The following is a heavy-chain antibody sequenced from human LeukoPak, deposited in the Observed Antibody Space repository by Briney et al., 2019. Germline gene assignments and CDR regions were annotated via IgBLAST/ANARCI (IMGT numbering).Heavy chain of an antibody. Sequence: SETLSLTCTVSGGSISSGGYYWSWIRQHPGKGLEWIGYIYYSGSTYYNPSLKRRVTISVDTSKNQFSLKLSSVTAADTAVYYCARGTVVTPVEFDYWGQGTLVTVSS. CDR3: ARGTVVTPVEFDY. V-gene: IGHV4-31*03. J-gene: IGHJ4*02. CDR2: IYYSGST. CDR1: GGSISSGGYY. D-gene: IGHD4-23*01.